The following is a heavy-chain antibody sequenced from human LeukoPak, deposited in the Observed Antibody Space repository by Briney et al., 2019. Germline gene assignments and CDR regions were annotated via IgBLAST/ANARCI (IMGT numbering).Heavy chain of an antibody. V-gene: IGHV4-38-2*02. D-gene: IGHD3-10*01. CDR3: ARDGFPYGSGFDP. J-gene: IGHJ5*02. CDR2: IYHTGST. CDR1: GYSISSGYY. Sequence: PSETLSLTCTVSGYSISSGYYWGWIRQPPGKGLEWIGSIYHTGSTYYNPSLKSRVTISVDTSKNQFSLKLSSVTAADTAVYYCARDGFPYGSGFDPWGQGTLVTVSS.